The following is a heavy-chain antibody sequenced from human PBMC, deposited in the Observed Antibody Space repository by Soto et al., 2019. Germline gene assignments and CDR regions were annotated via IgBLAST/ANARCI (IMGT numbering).Heavy chain of an antibody. CDR2: ISYDGSNK. J-gene: IGHJ4*02. V-gene: IGHV3-30-3*01. D-gene: IGHD6-13*01. CDR3: ARETGLTAVTPYFDY. Sequence: PGGSLRLSCASSGFTFSSYAMHWVRQAPGKGLEWVAVISYDGSNKNYADSVKGRFTISRDNSKNTQYLQMNSLRGEDTAVYNCARETGLTAVTPYFDYWGQGT. CDR1: GFTFSSYA.